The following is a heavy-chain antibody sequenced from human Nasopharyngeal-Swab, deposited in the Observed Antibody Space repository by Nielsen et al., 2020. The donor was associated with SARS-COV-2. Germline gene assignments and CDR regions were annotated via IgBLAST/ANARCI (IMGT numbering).Heavy chain of an antibody. V-gene: IGHV3-11*04. CDR2: ISSSGSTI. J-gene: IGHJ6*02. D-gene: IGHD6-13*01. CDR1: GFTFSDYY. CDR3: ARDILGYSSSWQGTFHWDYYYGMDV. Sequence: GGSLRLSCAASGFTFSDYYMSWIRQAPGKGLEWVSYISSSGSTIYYADSVKGRFTISRDNAKNSLYLQMNSLRAEDTAVYYCARDILGYSSSWQGTFHWDYYYGMDVWGQGTTVTVSS.